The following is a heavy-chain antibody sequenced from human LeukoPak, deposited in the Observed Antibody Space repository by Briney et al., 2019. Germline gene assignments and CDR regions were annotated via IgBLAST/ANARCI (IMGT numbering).Heavy chain of an antibody. V-gene: IGHV3-23*01. CDR3: AKFYDSSGYYLYYFDY. CDR1: GFTFSSYA. D-gene: IGHD3-22*01. Sequence: GSLRLSCAASGFTFSSYAMSWVRQAPGKGLEWVSAISGSGGSTYYADSVKGRFTISRDNSKNTLYLQMNSLRAEDTAVYYCAKFYDSSGYYLYYFDYWGQGTLVTVSS. J-gene: IGHJ4*02. CDR2: ISGSGGST.